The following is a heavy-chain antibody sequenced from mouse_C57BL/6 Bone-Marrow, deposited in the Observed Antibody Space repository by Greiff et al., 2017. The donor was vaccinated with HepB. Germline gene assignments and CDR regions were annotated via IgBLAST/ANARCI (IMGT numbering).Heavy chain of an antibody. J-gene: IGHJ4*01. D-gene: IGHD1-1*01. CDR3: ARAPFITTVEGDY. CDR1: GYAFSSSW. Sequence: VQGVESGPELVKPGASVKISCKASGYAFSSSWMNWVKQRPGKGLEWIGRIYPGDGDTNYNGKFKGKATLTADKSSSTAYMQLSSLTSEDSAVYFCARAPFITTVEGDYWGQGTSVTVSS. CDR2: IYPGDGDT. V-gene: IGHV1-82*01.